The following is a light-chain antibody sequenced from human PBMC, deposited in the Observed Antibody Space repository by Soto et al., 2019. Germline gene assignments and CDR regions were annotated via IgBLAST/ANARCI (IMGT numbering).Light chain of an antibody. J-gene: IGLJ2*01. CDR2: GVS. CDR1: SSDIGGYNY. CDR3: SSYKTSSTVVV. V-gene: IGLV2-14*01. Sequence: QSALTQPASVSGSPGQSITISCTGTSSDIGGYNYVSWYQQYPGKAPKLMIFGVSDRPSGVSNRFSGSKSGTTVSLTISGLQAEDEADYYCSSYKTSSTVVVFGGGTKVTVL.